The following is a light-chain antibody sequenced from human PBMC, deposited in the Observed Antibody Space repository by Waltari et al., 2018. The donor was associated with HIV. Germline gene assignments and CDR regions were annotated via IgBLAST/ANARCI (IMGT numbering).Light chain of an antibody. V-gene: IGKV3-20*01. CDR3: QQYGSSPMYT. Sequence: EIVMTQSPATLSLSPGERATLSCRASQSVSSSYLAWYQQKPGQAPRLLIYGASSRATGIPDRFSGSGSGTDFTLTISRLEPEDFAVYYCQQYGSSPMYTFGQGTKLEIK. CDR1: QSVSSSY. CDR2: GAS. J-gene: IGKJ2*01.